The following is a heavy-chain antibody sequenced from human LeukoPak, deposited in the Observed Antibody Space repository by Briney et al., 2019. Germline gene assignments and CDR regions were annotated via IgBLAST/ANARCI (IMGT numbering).Heavy chain of an antibody. V-gene: IGHV3-53*01. CDR3: ARDGRYCSSTSCYGGYYYYGMDV. CDR1: GFTVSSNY. Sequence: PGGSLRLSCAASGFTVSSNYMSWVRQAPGKGLEWVSLIYSGSSTFYADSVMGRFTISRDNSKNTLYLQMNSLRAEDSAVYYCARDGRYCSSTSCYGGYYYYGMDVWGKGTTVTVSS. J-gene: IGHJ6*04. CDR2: IYSGSST. D-gene: IGHD2-2*01.